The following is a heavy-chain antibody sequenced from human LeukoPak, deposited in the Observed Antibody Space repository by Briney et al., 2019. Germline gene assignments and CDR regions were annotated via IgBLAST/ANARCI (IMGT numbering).Heavy chain of an antibody. Sequence: GGSLRLSCAASGSTFSSYGMHWVRQAPGKGLEWMAFIQYDGSNKYYADSVKGRFTISRDNAKNSLYLQISSLRAEDTAMYYCAREERDGYNYYWYFDLWGRGTLVTVSS. J-gene: IGHJ2*01. CDR2: IQYDGSNK. CDR1: GSTFSSYG. D-gene: IGHD5-24*01. V-gene: IGHV3-30*02. CDR3: AREERDGYNYYWYFDL.